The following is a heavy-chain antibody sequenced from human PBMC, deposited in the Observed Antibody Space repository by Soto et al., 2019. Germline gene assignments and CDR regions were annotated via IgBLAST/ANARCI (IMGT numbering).Heavy chain of an antibody. D-gene: IGHD5-18*01. Sequence: QVQLVXSGAXXXXPGASVKVSCKASGYTFTSYDINWVRQATGQGLEWMGWMNPNSGNTVYAQKFQGRVTMTRNTSISTAYMELSSLRSEDTAVYYCARERSYGLDYWGQGTLVTVSS. CDR2: MNPNSGNT. CDR1: GYTFTSYD. J-gene: IGHJ4*02. V-gene: IGHV1-8*01. CDR3: ARERSYGLDY.